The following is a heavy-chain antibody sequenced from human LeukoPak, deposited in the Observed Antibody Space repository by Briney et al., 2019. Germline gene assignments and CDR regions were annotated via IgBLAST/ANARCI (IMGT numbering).Heavy chain of an antibody. D-gene: IGHD2-15*01. V-gene: IGHV4-34*01. CDR3: ARTTEGYCRGRSCYSYYYYMDV. CDR1: GGSFSGYY. CDR2: INHSGST. Sequence: PPETLSLTCAVYGGSFSGYYWSWIRQPPGKGLEWIGEINHSGSTNYNPSLKSRVTISVDTSKNQFSLKLSSVTAADTAVYYCARTTEGYCRGRSCYSYYYYMDVWGKGTTVTVSS. J-gene: IGHJ6*03.